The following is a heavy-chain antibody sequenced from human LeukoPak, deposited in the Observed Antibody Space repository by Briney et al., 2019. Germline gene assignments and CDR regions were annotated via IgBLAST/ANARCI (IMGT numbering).Heavy chain of an antibody. J-gene: IGHJ3*01. Sequence: SETLSLTCIVSGAXFTSHYWGWIRQPPGKGPEWIGHLYYSGSTTYNPSLESRVTMSVDTSRKQISLKLNSVAAADTAVYYCARGRGSPYYVEAFDVWGQGTVVTVSS. CDR3: ARGRGSPYYVEAFDV. D-gene: IGHD3-22*01. V-gene: IGHV4-59*11. CDR2: LYYSGST. CDR1: GAXFTSHY.